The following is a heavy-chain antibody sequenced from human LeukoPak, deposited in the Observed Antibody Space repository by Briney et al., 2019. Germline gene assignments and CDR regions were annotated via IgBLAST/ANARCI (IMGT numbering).Heavy chain of an antibody. Sequence: GGSLRLSCAASGFTSSNHYMNWVRQAPGKGLEWVANIKVDGSEKNYVDSVKGRFTISRDNAKNSLFLQMNTLRAEDTAVYYCTRSSAGAFDIWGQGTMVTVSS. CDR2: IKVDGSEK. J-gene: IGHJ3*02. D-gene: IGHD6-19*01. CDR3: TRSSAGAFDI. CDR1: GFTSSNHY. V-gene: IGHV3-7*05.